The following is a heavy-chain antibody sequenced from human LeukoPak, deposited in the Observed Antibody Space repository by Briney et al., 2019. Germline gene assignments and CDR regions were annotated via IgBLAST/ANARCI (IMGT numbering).Heavy chain of an antibody. CDR1: GFAFSNAW. CDR2: IKSKTDGGTT. D-gene: IGHD5-18*01. V-gene: IGHV3-15*01. CDR3: TTGHSYGQGGY. Sequence: GGSLRLSCAASGFAFSNAWMSWVRQAPGKGLEWVGRIKSKTDGGTTDYAAPVKGRFTISRDDSKNTLYLQMNSLKTEDTAVYYCTTGHSYGQGGYWGQGTLVTVSS. J-gene: IGHJ4*02.